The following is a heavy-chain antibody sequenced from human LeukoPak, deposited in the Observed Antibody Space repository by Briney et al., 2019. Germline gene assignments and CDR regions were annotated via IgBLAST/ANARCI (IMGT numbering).Heavy chain of an antibody. V-gene: IGHV1-69*05. CDR3: ASPSGSHDY. CDR2: IIPIFGTA. D-gene: IGHD1-26*01. CDR1: GGTFISYA. J-gene: IGHJ4*02. Sequence: SVKVSCKASGGTFISYAISWVRQAPGQGLEWMGRIIPIFGTANYAQKFQGRVTITTDESTSTACMELSSLRSEDTAVYYCASPSGSHDYWGQGTLVTVSS.